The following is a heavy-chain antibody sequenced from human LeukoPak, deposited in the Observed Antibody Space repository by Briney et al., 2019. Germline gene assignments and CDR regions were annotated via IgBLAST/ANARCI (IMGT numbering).Heavy chain of an antibody. Sequence: GASVKVSCKASGGTFSSYAISWVRQAPGQGLEWTGGIIPIFGTANYAQKFQGRVTITTDESTSTAYMELSSLRSEDTAVYYCARLQQLGYYYDSSGYFDYWGQGTLVTVSS. CDR1: GGTFSSYA. J-gene: IGHJ4*02. CDR2: IIPIFGTA. D-gene: IGHD3-22*01. V-gene: IGHV1-69*05. CDR3: ARLQQLGYYYDSSGYFDY.